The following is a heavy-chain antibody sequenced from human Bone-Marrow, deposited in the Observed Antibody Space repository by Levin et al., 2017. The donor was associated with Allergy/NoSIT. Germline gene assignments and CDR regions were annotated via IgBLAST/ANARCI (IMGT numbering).Heavy chain of an antibody. CDR1: GFTFSSYA. V-gene: IGHV3-23*01. CDR2: ISGSGGST. Sequence: GGSLRLSCAASGFTFSSYAMSWVRQAPGKGLEWVSAISGSGGSTYYADSVKGRFTISRDNSKNTLYLQMNSLRAEDTAVYYCAKDRGSGRITIFGVVIMWANWFDPWGQGTLVTVSS. J-gene: IGHJ5*02. D-gene: IGHD3-3*01. CDR3: AKDRGSGRITIFGVVIMWANWFDP.